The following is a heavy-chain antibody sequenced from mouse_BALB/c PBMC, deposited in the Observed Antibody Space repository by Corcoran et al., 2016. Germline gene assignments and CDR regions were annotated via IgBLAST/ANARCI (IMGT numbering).Heavy chain of an antibody. D-gene: IGHD1-1*01. Sequence: QIQLVQSGPELKKPGETVKISCKASGYTFTNYGMNWVKQAPGKGLKWMGWINTYTGEPTYADDFKGRFAFSLETSASTAYLQINNIKNEDPATYFCANYYGSSFAYWGQGTLVTVSA. J-gene: IGHJ3*01. V-gene: IGHV9-3-1*01. CDR2: INTYTGEP. CDR3: ANYYGSSFAY. CDR1: GYTFTNYG.